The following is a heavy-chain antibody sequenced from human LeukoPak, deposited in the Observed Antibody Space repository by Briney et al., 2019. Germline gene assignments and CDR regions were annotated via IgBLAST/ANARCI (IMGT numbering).Heavy chain of an antibody. CDR2: INPSGGST. Sequence: ASVKVSCKESGYTFTSYYMHWVRQAPGQGLGWMGIINPSGGSTSYAQKFQGRVTMTRDTSISTGYMELSRLRSDDTAVYYCARAGVGWELLDWGQGTLVTVSS. J-gene: IGHJ4*02. V-gene: IGHV1-46*01. D-gene: IGHD1-26*01. CDR3: ARAGVGWELLD. CDR1: GYTFTSYY.